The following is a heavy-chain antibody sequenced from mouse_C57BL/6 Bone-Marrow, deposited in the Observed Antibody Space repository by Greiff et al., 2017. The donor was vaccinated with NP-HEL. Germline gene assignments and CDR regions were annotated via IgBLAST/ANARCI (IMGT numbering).Heavy chain of an antibody. V-gene: IGHV1-55*01. CDR3: ARGSNPAMDY. Sequence: VQLQQPGAELVKPGASVKMSCKASGYTFTSYWITWVKQRPGQGLEWIGDIYPGSGSTNYNEKFKSKATLTVDKSSSTAYMQLSSLTSEDSAVYYCARGSNPAMDYWGQGTSVTVSS. D-gene: IGHD2-5*01. J-gene: IGHJ4*01. CDR1: GYTFTSYW. CDR2: IYPGSGST.